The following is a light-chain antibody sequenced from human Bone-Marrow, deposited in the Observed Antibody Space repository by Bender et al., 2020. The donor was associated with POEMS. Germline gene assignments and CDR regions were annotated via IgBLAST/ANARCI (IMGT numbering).Light chain of an antibody. J-gene: IGLJ2*01. CDR3: SSYTTSSTLGV. V-gene: IGLV2-14*01. CDR1: SSEVGAYNL. Sequence: QSALTQPRSVSGSPGQSVTISCTGTSSEVGAYNLVSWYQHHPGTAPKLMIYEVSNRPSGVSNRFSGSKSGNTASLTISGLQAEDEADYYCSSYTTSSTLGVFGGGTKLTVL. CDR2: EVS.